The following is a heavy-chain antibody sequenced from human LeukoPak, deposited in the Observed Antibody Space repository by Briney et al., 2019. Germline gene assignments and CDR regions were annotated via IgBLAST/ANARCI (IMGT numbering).Heavy chain of an antibody. CDR3: ARSSGSFTSFDY. D-gene: IGHD3-22*01. J-gene: IGHJ4*02. Sequence: SETLSLTCTVSGGSIRSYFWSWIQQPAGKGLEWIGRIYPSGSTNYNPSLKSRVTMSVDTSKNQFSLNLNSVTAADTALYYCARSSGSFTSFDYWGQGTLVTVSS. CDR1: GGSIRSYF. CDR2: IYPSGST. V-gene: IGHV4-4*07.